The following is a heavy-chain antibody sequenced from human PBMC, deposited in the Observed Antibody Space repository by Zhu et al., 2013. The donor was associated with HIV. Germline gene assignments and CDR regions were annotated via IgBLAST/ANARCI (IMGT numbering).Heavy chain of an antibody. D-gene: IGHD2-15*01. CDR1: DGSISSSDW. CDR3: ARVSTVGVVVTFDY. J-gene: IGHJ4*02. CDR2: ISHSGST. Sequence: QVQLQESGPGLVKPSGTLSLTCAVSDGSISSSDWWSWVRQPPGKGLEWIGEISHSGSTNYNPSLKSRLTTSVDKSKNQFSLKLTSVTAADTAVYYCARVSTVGVVVTFDYWGQGTLVTVSS. V-gene: IGHV4-4*02.